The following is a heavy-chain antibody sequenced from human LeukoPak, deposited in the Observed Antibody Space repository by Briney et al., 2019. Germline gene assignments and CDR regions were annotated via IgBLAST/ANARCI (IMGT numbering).Heavy chain of an antibody. CDR3: VRHNAARAFDI. J-gene: IGHJ3*02. CDR1: GFTFSSFW. D-gene: IGHD1-1*01. V-gene: IGHV3-74*03. Sequence: TGGSLRLSCAASGFTFSSFWMHWVREAPGKGLVWVSRVSDDGSTTTYADSVKGRFTISRDNAKNTLYLQMSSLRPEDTAVYYCVRHNAARAFDIWGQGTMVIVSS. CDR2: VSDDGSTT.